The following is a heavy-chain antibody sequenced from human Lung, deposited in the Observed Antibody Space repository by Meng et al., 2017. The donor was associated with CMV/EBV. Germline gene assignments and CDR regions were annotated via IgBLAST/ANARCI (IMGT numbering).Heavy chain of an antibody. V-gene: IGHV3-13*01. CDR2: IGTVGDT. Sequence: GGSLRLSCTASGFTFSTYDFHWVRQPTGKGLEWVSSIGTVGDTYSISSVKGRFIISREDAKYSEYLQMNGLRDGDKGLYYCARARSPTHFDYWGQGPLVTASS. CDR1: GFTFSTYD. J-gene: IGHJ4*02. CDR3: ARARSPTHFDY.